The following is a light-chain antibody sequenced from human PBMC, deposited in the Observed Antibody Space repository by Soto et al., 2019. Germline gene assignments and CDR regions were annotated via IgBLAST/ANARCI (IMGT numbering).Light chain of an antibody. CDR2: AAS. CDR3: QQSYSTPPT. CDR1: QSISSY. Sequence: DIQMTQSPSSLSASVGDRVTITCRASQSISSYLNWYQQKPGKAPKLLIYAASSLQSGVPSRFSGSGSGTDFTLTISSLLPEDFATYYCQQSYSTPPTFGQGTKVEI. J-gene: IGKJ1*01. V-gene: IGKV1-39*01.